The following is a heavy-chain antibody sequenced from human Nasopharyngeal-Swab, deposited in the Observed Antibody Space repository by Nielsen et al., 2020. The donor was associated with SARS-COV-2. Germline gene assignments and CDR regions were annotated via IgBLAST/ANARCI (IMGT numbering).Heavy chain of an antibody. Sequence: WIRQPPGKGLEWIGYIYYSGSTYYNPSLKSRVTISVDTSKNQFSLKLSSVTAADTVVYYCARAPRITIFGVVQAFDIWGQGTMVTVSS. V-gene: IGHV4-31*02. CDR2: IYYSGST. J-gene: IGHJ3*02. CDR3: ARAPRITIFGVVQAFDI. D-gene: IGHD3-3*01.